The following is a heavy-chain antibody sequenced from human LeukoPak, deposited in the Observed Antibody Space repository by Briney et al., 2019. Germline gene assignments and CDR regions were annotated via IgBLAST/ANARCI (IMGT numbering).Heavy chain of an antibody. CDR3: ARDWSMTTLDY. J-gene: IGHJ4*02. CDR1: GYTFIGYY. V-gene: IGHV1-2*04. Sequence: ASLKVSCKASGYTFIGYYIHWVRQTPGQGLERVGRINLNSGATDYAQKFQGWVAMTSDTSINTAYMGFNRLKSDDTAVYYCARDWSMTTLDYWGQGTLVTVSS. CDR2: INLNSGAT. D-gene: IGHD4-11*01.